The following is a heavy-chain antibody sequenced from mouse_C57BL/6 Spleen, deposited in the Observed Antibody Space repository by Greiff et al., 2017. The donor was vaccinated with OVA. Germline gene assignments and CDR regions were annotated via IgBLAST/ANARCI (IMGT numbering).Heavy chain of an antibody. J-gene: IGHJ4*01. CDR1: GFSLTSYG. CDR3: ARNEGSHAMDY. Sequence: VQLQQSGPGLVQPSQSLSITCTVSGFSLTSYGVHWVRQSPGKGLEWLGVIWSGGGTDYNAAFISRLIISKDNSKIQVFFKMNSLQADDTSIYYCARNEGSHAMDYWGQGTSVTVSS. V-gene: IGHV2-2*01. CDR2: IWSGGGT.